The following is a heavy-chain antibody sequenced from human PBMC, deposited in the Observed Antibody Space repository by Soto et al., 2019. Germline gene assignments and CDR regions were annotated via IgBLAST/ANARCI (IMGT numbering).Heavy chain of an antibody. CDR3: ERGLDSSFPLYYYYYGMDV. D-gene: IGHD6-6*01. CDR1: GGSFIGYY. CDR2: INHSGST. V-gene: IGHV4-34*01. J-gene: IGHJ6*02. Sequence: SETLYRTCAVYGGSFIGYYWSWIRQPPGKWLEWIGEINHSGSTNYNPSLKSRVSISVDTAKNQFSLKLSSVTAADTAVYYCERGLDSSFPLYYYYYGMDVWGQGTTVT.